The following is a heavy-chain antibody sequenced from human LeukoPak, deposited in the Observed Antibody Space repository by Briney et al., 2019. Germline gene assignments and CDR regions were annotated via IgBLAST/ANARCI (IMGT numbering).Heavy chain of an antibody. Sequence: ASVKVSCKASGYTFTSYDINWVRQATGQGLEWMGWMNPNSGNTGYAQKFQGRVTITRNTSISTAYMELSSLRAEDTAVYYCAKDNSGNRGYAFDIWGQGTMVTVSS. J-gene: IGHJ3*02. CDR2: MNPNSGNT. CDR1: GYTFTSYD. D-gene: IGHD3-22*01. CDR3: AKDNSGNRGYAFDI. V-gene: IGHV1-8*03.